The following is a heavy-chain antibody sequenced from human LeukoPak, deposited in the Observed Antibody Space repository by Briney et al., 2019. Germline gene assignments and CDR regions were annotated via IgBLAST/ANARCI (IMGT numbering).Heavy chain of an antibody. V-gene: IGHV4-30-4*01. J-gene: IGHJ6*03. D-gene: IGHD6-6*01. CDR2: IYYSGST. CDR1: GGSISSGDYH. Sequence: PSQTLSLTCTVSGGSISSGDYHWSWIRQPPGKGLEWIGHIYYSGSTHYNPSLKSRVTISVDTSKNQFSLKLSSVTAADTAVYYCARDSSSVSVRRDYYMDVWGKGTTVTVSS. CDR3: ARDSSSVSVRRDYYMDV.